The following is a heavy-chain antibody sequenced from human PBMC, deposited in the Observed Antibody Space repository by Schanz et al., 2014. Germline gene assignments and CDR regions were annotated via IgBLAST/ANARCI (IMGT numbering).Heavy chain of an antibody. J-gene: IGHJ4*02. CDR3: ARDRRNADLDY. CDR1: GFPFSDYF. CDR2: IGNGGVTI. D-gene: IGHD1-1*01. V-gene: IGHV3-11*01. Sequence: VHLVESGGGLVQPGGSLRLSCTASGFPFSDYFMAWIRQPPGRGLEWVSYIGNGGVTIYYADSVKGRFTISRDNSKNSLYLQMNSLRAEDTAVYYCARDRRNADLDYWGQGTLVTVSS.